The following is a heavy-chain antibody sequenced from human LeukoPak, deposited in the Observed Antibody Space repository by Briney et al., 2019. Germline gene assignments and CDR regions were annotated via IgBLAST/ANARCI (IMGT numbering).Heavy chain of an antibody. Sequence: GASVRVSCKAFGYTFTSNYMHWVRQAPGQGLEWMGIINPSGGSTSYAQKFQGRVTMTRDMSTSTVYMELSSLRSEDTAVYYCARVWGYCGGDCYYDYWGQGTLVTVSS. J-gene: IGHJ4*02. CDR3: ARVWGYCGGDCYYDY. CDR1: GYTFTSNY. V-gene: IGHV1-46*01. CDR2: INPSGGST. D-gene: IGHD2-21*02.